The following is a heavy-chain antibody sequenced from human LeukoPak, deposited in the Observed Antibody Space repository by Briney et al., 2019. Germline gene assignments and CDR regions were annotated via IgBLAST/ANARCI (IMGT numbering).Heavy chain of an antibody. D-gene: IGHD3-3*01. V-gene: IGHV4-34*01. CDR2: INHSGST. CDR1: GGSFSGHY. CDR3: ASGRYYDLWYGYYVD. J-gene: IGHJ4*02. Sequence: SETLSLTCAVYGGSFSGHYWSWIRQPPGKGLEWIGEINHSGSTNYNPSLESRVTISVDTSKNHFSLKLSSVTAADTAVYYCASGRYYDLWYGYYVDWGQGTLVSVSA.